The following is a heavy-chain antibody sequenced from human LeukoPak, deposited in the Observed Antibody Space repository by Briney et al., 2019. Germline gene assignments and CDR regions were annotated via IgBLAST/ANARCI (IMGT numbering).Heavy chain of an antibody. CDR3: ASISGSCVFDY. V-gene: IGHV4-59*01. CDR2: IYYSGRT. Sequence: ASETLSLTCTVSGGSISSYYWSWVRLAPGKELEWIAYIYYSGRTNYNPSLKSRVTMSIDTSKNYFSLNLSSVTAADTAVYYCASISGSCVFDYWGRGILVTVSS. J-gene: IGHJ4*02. D-gene: IGHD1-26*01. CDR1: GGSISSYY.